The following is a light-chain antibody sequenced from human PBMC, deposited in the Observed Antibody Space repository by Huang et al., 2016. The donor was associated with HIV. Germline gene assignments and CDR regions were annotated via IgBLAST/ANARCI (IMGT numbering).Light chain of an antibody. J-gene: IGKJ4*01. Sequence: EIVLTQSPATLSLSPGERATLSCRASQSVNRYLAWYQQKPGQAPRLLSYDASARATGIPARFSGSGSGTDFTLTISSLEPEDFAVYYCQQRGNWPLTFGGGTKVEIK. CDR1: QSVNRY. CDR2: DAS. V-gene: IGKV3-11*01. CDR3: QQRGNWPLT.